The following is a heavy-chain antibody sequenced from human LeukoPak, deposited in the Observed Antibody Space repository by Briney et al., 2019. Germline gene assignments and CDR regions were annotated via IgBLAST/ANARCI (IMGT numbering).Heavy chain of an antibody. V-gene: IGHV3-48*03. Sequence: PGGSLRLSCAASGFTFSSYEMNWVRQAPGKGLEWVSYISSSGSTIYYADSVKGRFTISRDTAKNTLYLQMNSLRVDDTAVYYCGILTLSPGWGQGTLVTVSS. CDR2: ISSSGSTI. CDR3: GILTLSPG. CDR1: GFTFSSYE. J-gene: IGHJ4*02. D-gene: IGHD1-14*01.